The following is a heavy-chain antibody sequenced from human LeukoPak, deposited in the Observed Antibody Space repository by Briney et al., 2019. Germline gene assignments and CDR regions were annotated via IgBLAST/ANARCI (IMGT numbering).Heavy chain of an antibody. V-gene: IGHV1-2*02. D-gene: IGHD6-13*01. Sequence: ASVKVSCKASGYTFTGYYMHWVRQAPGQGLEWMGWINPNSGGTNHAQKFQGRVTMTRDTSISTAYMELSRLRSDDTAVYYCARNPGSIAAAGEADYWGQGTLVTVSS. J-gene: IGHJ4*02. CDR1: GYTFTGYY. CDR3: ARNPGSIAAAGEADY. CDR2: INPNSGGT.